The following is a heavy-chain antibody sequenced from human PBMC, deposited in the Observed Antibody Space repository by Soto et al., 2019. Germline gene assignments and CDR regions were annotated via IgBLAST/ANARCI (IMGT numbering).Heavy chain of an antibody. J-gene: IGHJ4*02. D-gene: IGHD6-6*01. Sequence: QVQLVQSGAEVKKPGSSVKVSCKASGGTFSSYAISWVRQAPGQGLEWMGGIIPIFGTANYAQKFQGRVTITAEESTSTGYMELRSRRSEDTAVYYCARERSSSFRVGDFDYWGQGTLVTVSS. CDR3: ARERSSSFRVGDFDY. V-gene: IGHV1-69*01. CDR2: IIPIFGTA. CDR1: GGTFSSYA.